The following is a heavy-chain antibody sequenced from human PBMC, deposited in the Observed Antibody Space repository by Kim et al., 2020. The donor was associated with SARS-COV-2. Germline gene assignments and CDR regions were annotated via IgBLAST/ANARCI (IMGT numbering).Heavy chain of an antibody. CDR2: IYYSGST. CDR3: ARADI. J-gene: IGHJ3*02. V-gene: IGHV4-39*07. Sequence: IYYSGSTYYNPTLKSRVTISVDTSKNQFSLKLSSVTAADTAVYYCARADIWGQGTMVTVSS.